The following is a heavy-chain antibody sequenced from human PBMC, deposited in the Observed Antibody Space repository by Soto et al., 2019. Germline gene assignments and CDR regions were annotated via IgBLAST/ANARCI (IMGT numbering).Heavy chain of an antibody. CDR2: IWYDGSNK. D-gene: IGHD1-26*01. CDR3: ARGAGGRSGYNYYGMDV. J-gene: IGHJ6*02. Sequence: QVQLVESGGGVVQPGRSLRLSCAASGFTFSSYGMHWVRQAPGKGLEWVAVIWYDGSNKYYADSGKGRFTIYRDNSKSTLHLQMNSLRAEDTAVYYCARGAGGRSGYNYYGMDVWGQGTTVTVSS. V-gene: IGHV3-33*01. CDR1: GFTFSSYG.